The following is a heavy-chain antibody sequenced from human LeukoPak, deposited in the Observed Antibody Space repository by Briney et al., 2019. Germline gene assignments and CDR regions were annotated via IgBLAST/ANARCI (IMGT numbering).Heavy chain of an antibody. J-gene: IGHJ4*02. D-gene: IGHD2-21*02. CDR2: ISGSGGST. Sequence: GGSLRLSCAASGDTISSYAMSWVRQAPGKGLEWVSAISGSGGSTYYADSVKGRFTISRDNSKNTLYLHMNMMRAEDTAVYYCAKVSRGDRDDYWGQGTLVTVSS. V-gene: IGHV3-23*01. CDR3: AKVSRGDRDDY. CDR1: GDTISSYA.